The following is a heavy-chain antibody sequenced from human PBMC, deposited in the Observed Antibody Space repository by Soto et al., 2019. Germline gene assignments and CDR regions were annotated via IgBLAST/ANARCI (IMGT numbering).Heavy chain of an antibody. CDR3: TTVALYSSGWYYFDY. CDR2: IKSKTDGGTT. CDR1: GFTFSNAW. V-gene: IGHV3-15*01. Sequence: EVQLVESGGGLVKPGGSLRLSCAASGFTFSNAWMSWVRQAPGKGLEWVGRIKSKTDGGTTDYAAPVKGRFTISRDDSKNTLYLQMNSLKTEDTAVYYCTTVALYSSGWYYFDYWGQGTLVTVSS. J-gene: IGHJ4*02. D-gene: IGHD6-19*01.